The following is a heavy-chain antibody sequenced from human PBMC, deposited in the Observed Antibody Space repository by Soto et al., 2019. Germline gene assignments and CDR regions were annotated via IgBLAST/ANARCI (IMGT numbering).Heavy chain of an antibody. CDR2: ITHDGSQK. J-gene: IGHJ4*02. CDR1: GFTFRSYA. Sequence: GASLTLSCVASGFTFRSYAMYWALQASGKGLEWAAVITHDGSQKYYADYMKGRFTISRDNSKNTLYLQMNSLREDDTAVYYCARDPFDYDSEIVPPPSRGFDYWGQGTLVTVSS. D-gene: IGHD3-22*01. CDR3: ARDPFDYDSEIVPPPSRGFDY. V-gene: IGHV3-30-3*01.